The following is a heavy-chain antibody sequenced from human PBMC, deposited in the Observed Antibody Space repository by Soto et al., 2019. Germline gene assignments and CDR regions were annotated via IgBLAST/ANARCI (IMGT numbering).Heavy chain of an antibody. CDR1: GGSISSGGYY. CDR3: AREKVVPAAKTVGHDAFDI. Sequence: QVQLQESGPGLVKPSQTLSLTCTVSGGSISSGGYYWSWIRQHPGKGLEWIGYIYYSGSTYYNPSLKSRVTISVDTSKNQFSLKLSSVTAADTAVYYCAREKVVPAAKTVGHDAFDIWGQGTMVTVSS. D-gene: IGHD2-2*01. V-gene: IGHV4-31*03. CDR2: IYYSGST. J-gene: IGHJ3*02.